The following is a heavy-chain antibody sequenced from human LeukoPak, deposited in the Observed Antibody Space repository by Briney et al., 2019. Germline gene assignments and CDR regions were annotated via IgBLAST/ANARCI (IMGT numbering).Heavy chain of an antibody. V-gene: IGHV1-18*01. D-gene: IGHD3-22*01. Sequence: ASVKVSCKASGYTFTSYGISWVRQALGQGLEWMGWISAYNGNTNYAQKLQGRVTMTTDTSTSTAYMELRSLRSDDTAVYYCARSYYYDSSGPPCFDPWGQGTLVTVSS. CDR1: GYTFTSYG. CDR2: ISAYNGNT. CDR3: ARSYYYDSSGPPCFDP. J-gene: IGHJ5*02.